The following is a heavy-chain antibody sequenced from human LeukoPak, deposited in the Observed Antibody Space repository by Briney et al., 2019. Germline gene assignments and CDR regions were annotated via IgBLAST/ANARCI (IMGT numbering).Heavy chain of an antibody. Sequence: GGSLRLSCAASGFTFDNYAMNWVRQVPGKGLEWISLISWNSGTIGYADSVKGRFTISRDNANNFLYLQMNSLRAEDTALYYCARDSSSWSYYYYGMDVWGQGTTVTVSS. CDR2: ISWNSGTI. CDR1: GFTFDNYA. J-gene: IGHJ6*02. D-gene: IGHD6-13*01. CDR3: ARDSSSWSYYYYGMDV. V-gene: IGHV3-9*01.